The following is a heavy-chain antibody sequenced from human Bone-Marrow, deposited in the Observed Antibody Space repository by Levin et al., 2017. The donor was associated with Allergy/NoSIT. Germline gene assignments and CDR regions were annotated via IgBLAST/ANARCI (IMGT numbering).Heavy chain of an antibody. D-gene: IGHD2-15*01. V-gene: IGHV3-74*01. Sequence: GGSLRLSCSASGFFFGSYWMHWVRQVPGKGLVWVARINYDGTSTNYADSVKGRFTVSRDNAKNTLFLEMNSLRVDDTSIYYCVREQKIRGGPGYWGRGTQVTVSP. CDR3: VREQKIRGGPGY. CDR2: INYDGTST. CDR1: GFFFGSYW. J-gene: IGHJ4*02.